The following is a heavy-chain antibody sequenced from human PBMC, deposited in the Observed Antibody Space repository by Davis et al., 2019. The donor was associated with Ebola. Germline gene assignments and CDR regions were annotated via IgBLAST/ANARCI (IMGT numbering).Heavy chain of an antibody. CDR2: ISGSGGST. J-gene: IGHJ4*02. CDR3: ARDEHITIFGVVTLDY. CDR1: GFTFSSYA. Sequence: GESLKISCAASGFTFSSYAMSWVRQAPGKGLEWVSAISGSGGSTYYADSVKGRFTISRDNAKNSLYLQMNSLRAEDTAVYYCARDEHITIFGVVTLDYWGQGTLVTVSS. D-gene: IGHD3-3*01. V-gene: IGHV3-23*01.